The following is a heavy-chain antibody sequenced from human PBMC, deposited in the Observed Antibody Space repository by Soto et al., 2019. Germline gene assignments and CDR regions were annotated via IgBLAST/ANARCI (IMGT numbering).Heavy chain of an antibody. CDR3: ARARLELRFGFDY. V-gene: IGHV1-2*04. CDR2: INPNSGGT. D-gene: IGHD1-7*01. CDR1: GYTFTGYY. J-gene: IGHJ4*02. Sequence: ASVKVSCKASGYTFTGYYMHWVRQAPGQGLEWMGWINPNSGGTNYAQKFQGWVTMTRDTSISTAYMELSRLRSDDTAVYYCARARLELRFGFDYWDQGTLVTVPQ.